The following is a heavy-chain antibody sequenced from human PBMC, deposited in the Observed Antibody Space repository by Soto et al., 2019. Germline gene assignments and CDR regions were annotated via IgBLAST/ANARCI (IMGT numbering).Heavy chain of an antibody. J-gene: IGHJ6*02. D-gene: IGHD3-10*01. CDR3: VRMWRYYGGEFYYGMDA. CDR2: IYWDDDE. V-gene: IGHV2-5*02. Sequence: ITLKESGPTLVKPTQTLTLTCTFSGFALNTGGVGVGWVRQPRGKAMEWLGLIYWDDDERYRPSLRSRLNITKDTINNQVGLTMTNMDPEDTARYYCVRMWRYYGGEFYYGMDAWGQGTTGTVSS. CDR1: GFALNTGGVG.